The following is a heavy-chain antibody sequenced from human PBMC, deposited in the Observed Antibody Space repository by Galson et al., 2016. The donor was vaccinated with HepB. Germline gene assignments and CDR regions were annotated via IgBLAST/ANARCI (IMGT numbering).Heavy chain of an antibody. CDR3: ARSGSYSYAFDI. V-gene: IGHV3-33*01. Sequence: SLRLSCAASGFTFSSYGMHWVRQAPGKGLEWVALIWYDGSNRFYADSVKGRFTISRDNSNNTLHLQMNRLRAEDTAVYYCARSGSYSYAFDIWGQGTMVAASS. J-gene: IGHJ3*02. D-gene: IGHD3-10*01. CDR1: GFTFSSYG. CDR2: IWYDGSNR.